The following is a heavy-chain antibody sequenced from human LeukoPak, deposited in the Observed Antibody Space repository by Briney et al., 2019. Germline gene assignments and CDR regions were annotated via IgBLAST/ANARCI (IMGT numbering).Heavy chain of an antibody. D-gene: IGHD3-16*01. CDR2: INLRGTAK. CDR1: GFGFSAVG. V-gene: IGHV3-7*01. Sequence: GGSLRLSWSASGFGFSAVGMNWVRQVPGKGLEWVGDINLRGTAKYYVDSVKGRCTISRDNAQNKLYLHMTSLRVEDTAVYYCAAGGLDSNYWGQGTLVTVSS. CDR3: AAGGLDSNY. J-gene: IGHJ4*02.